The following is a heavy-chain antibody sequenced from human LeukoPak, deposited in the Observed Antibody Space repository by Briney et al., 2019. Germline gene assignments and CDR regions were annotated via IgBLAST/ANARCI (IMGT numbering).Heavy chain of an antibody. CDR1: GFTFSHYG. CDR3: AKDWSVVPAAIDY. V-gene: IGHV3-33*06. CDR2: IWYDGSNK. D-gene: IGHD2-2*01. Sequence: PGGSLRLSCAASGFTFSHYGMHWVRQAPGKGLQWAAIIWYDGSNKYYAESVMGRFTISRDNSKNTVYLQMKSLRAEDTAVYYCAKDWSVVPAAIDYWGQGTLVTVSS. J-gene: IGHJ4*02.